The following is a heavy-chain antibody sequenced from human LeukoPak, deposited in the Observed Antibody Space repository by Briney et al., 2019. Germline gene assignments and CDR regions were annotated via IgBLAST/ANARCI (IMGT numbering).Heavy chain of an antibody. D-gene: IGHD2-8*01. V-gene: IGHV4-39*01. J-gene: IGHJ4*02. CDR1: GGSIRGSNHY. CDR3: AKNGVRCINVVSFDQ. Sequence: SETLSLTCTVSGGSIRGSNHYWDWVRQPPGTGLEWVGSMYYVGSTYYNPSLKSRVSISVDTSKNQFSLNLSSVTAADTAVYYCAKNGVRCINVVSFDQWGQGTPVTVSS. CDR2: MYYVGST.